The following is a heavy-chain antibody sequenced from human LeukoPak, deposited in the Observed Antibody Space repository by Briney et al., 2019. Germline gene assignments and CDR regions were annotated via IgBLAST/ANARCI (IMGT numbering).Heavy chain of an antibody. CDR2: INPNSGGT. CDR1: GYTFTGYY. J-gene: IGHJ4*02. V-gene: IGHV1-2*02. Sequence: SVKVSCKSSGYTFTGYYMHWVRQAPGQGLEWMGWINPNSGGTNYAQKFQGRVTMTRDTSISTAYMELSRLRSDDTAVYYCAREIRLRLTRSPNDILATGYWGQGTLVAVSS. D-gene: IGHD3-9*01. CDR3: AREIRLRLTRSPNDILATGY.